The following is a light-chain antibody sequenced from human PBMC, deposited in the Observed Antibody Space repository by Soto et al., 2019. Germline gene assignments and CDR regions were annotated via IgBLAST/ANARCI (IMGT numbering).Light chain of an antibody. Sequence: EVVMTQSPATLSVSRGERVTLSCKARQSAASNLAWYQQKPGQAPRLLIYGASNRATGIPDRFSGSGSGTDFPLTISSLQPEDFATYDCQQSYSTPLTICGGTKVHIK. CDR2: GAS. V-gene: IGKV3D-15*01. J-gene: IGKJ4*01. CDR3: QQSYSTPLT. CDR1: QSAASN.